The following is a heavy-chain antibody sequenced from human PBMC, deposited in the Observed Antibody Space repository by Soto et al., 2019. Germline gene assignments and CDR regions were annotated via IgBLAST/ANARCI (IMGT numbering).Heavy chain of an antibody. Sequence: QITLKESGPSLVKPTQTLTLTCTFSGFSLTTTGVGVVWIRQPPGKALEWLALIYWDDDKHYSPSLRSRLTVTKDHHQNQVGPSPANRGPADTGTFFFAHGWGLEQWLYRLDHWGQGTLVTVSS. D-gene: IGHD6-19*01. CDR3: AHGWGLEQWLYRLDH. CDR2: IYWDDDK. CDR1: GFSLTTTGVG. V-gene: IGHV2-5*02. J-gene: IGHJ4*02.